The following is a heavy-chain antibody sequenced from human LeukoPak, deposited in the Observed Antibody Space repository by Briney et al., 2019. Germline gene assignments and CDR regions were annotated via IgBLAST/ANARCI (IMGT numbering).Heavy chain of an antibody. CDR1: GGSFSGYY. Sequence: PSETLSLTCAVYGGSFSGYYWSWIRQPPGKGLEWIGEINHSGSTNYSPSLKSRVTISVDTSKNQFSLKLSSVTAADTAIYYCARSVYGDYVDYWGQGTLVTVSS. V-gene: IGHV4-34*01. CDR3: ARSVYGDYVDY. J-gene: IGHJ4*02. CDR2: INHSGST. D-gene: IGHD4/OR15-4a*01.